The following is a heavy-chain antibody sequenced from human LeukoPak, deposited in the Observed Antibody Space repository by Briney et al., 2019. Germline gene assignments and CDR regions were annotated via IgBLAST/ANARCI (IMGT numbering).Heavy chain of an antibody. CDR3: ARLDGILTGYNAHFDY. Sequence: GGSLRLSCAASGFTFSSFWMTWVRQAPGKGLEWVANIKQDGSEKYYVDSVKGRFTISRDNAKHSLYLQMNSLRAEDTAVYYCARLDGILTGYNAHFDYWGQGTLVTVSS. J-gene: IGHJ4*02. CDR2: IKQDGSEK. V-gene: IGHV3-7*04. CDR1: GFTFSSFW. D-gene: IGHD3-9*01.